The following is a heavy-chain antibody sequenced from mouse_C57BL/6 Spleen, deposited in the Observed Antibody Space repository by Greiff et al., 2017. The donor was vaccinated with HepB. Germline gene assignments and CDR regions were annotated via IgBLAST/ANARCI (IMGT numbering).Heavy chain of an antibody. D-gene: IGHD4-1*01. J-gene: IGHJ4*01. CDR1: GFTFSDYG. V-gene: IGHV5-17*01. CDR3: AMGFHALYAMDY. Sequence: EVHLVESGGGLVKPGGSLKLSCAASGFTFSDYGMHWVRQAPEKGLEWVAYISSGSSTIYYADTVKGRFTISRDNAKNTLFLQMTSLRSEDTAMYYCAMGFHALYAMDYWGQGTSVTVSS. CDR2: ISSGSSTI.